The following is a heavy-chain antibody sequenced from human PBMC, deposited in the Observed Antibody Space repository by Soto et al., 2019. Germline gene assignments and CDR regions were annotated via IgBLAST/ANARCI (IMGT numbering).Heavy chain of an antibody. CDR1: RDTFTSYY. D-gene: IGHD1-26*01. J-gene: IGHJ5*02. CDR2: INPHGGST. CDR3: ARSSGGNFGIIIEGTNWFAP. V-gene: IGHV1-46*01. Sequence: ASVKVSCKAPRDTFTSYYINWVRQAPGQGLGWMGVINPHGGSTAYAQKFKGRVTLTRDTSASTVYMEVSSLTSEDTAMYYCARSSGGNFGIIIEGTNWFAPWGQGTLVTVSS.